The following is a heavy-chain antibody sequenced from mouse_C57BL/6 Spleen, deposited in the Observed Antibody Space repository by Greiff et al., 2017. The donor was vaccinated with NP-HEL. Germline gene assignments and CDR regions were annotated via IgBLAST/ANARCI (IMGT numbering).Heavy chain of an antibody. CDR2: INPSSGYT. Sequence: VQLQQSGAELAKPGASVKLSCKASGYTFTSYWMHWVKQRPGQGLEWIGYINPSSGYTKYNQKFKDKATLTADKSSSTAYMQLSSLTYEDSAVYYCVRNYDGRGYSFDYWGQGTTRTVSS. CDR1: GYTFTSYW. D-gene: IGHD2-4*01. V-gene: IGHV1-7*01. CDR3: VRNYDGRGYSFDY. J-gene: IGHJ2*01.